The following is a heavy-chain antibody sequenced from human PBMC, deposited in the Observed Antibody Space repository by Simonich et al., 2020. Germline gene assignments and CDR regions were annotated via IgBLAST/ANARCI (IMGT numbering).Heavy chain of an antibody. V-gene: IGHV3-30*07. J-gene: IGHJ4*02. CDR2: KSEDGKNK. Sequence: QVQLVESGGGVVQPGRSLRLSCAASGFTFSSYAIHWVRQAPGKGLEWVEGKSEDGKNKYYADSGKGRFTISRDNAKNTLYLQMNSLRAEDTAVYYCARDGERYCGGDCYSYFDYWGQGTLVTVSS. CDR3: ARDGERYCGGDCYSYFDY. CDR1: GFTFSSYA. D-gene: IGHD2-21*02.